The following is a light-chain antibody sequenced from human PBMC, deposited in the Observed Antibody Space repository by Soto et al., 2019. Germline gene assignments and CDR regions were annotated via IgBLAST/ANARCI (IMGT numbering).Light chain of an antibody. CDR1: SSDVGSYNS. Sequence: QSALTQPASVSGSPGQSISICCTGTSSDVGSYNSVSWYQQHPGKAPKLMIFDVSNRPSGVSNRFSGSKSGNTASLTISGLQAEDEADYYCSSYTSSNTVVFGGGTKVTVL. CDR3: SSYTSSNTVV. J-gene: IGLJ2*01. CDR2: DVS. V-gene: IGLV2-14*01.